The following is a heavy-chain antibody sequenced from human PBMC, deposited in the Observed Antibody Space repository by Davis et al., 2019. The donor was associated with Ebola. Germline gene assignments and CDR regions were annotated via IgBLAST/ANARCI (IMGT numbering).Heavy chain of an antibody. Sequence: SETLSLTCTVSGGSISSYYWGWIRQPPGKGLEWIGSIYYSGSTYYNPSLKSRVTISVDTSKNQFSLKLSSVTAADTAVYYCARVGDFYDSSGYSQHFDSWGQGSLVTVSS. CDR2: IYYSGST. J-gene: IGHJ4*02. CDR1: GGSISSYY. CDR3: ARVGDFYDSSGYSQHFDS. V-gene: IGHV4-39*01. D-gene: IGHD3-22*01.